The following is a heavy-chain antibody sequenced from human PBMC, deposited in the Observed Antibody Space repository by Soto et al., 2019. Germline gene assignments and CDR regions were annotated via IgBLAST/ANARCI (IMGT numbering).Heavy chain of an antibody. CDR1: GFTFSSYA. D-gene: IGHD3-10*01. CDR3: AKVGTYYYGSGSPPLFDY. J-gene: IGHJ4*02. CDR2: ISGSGGST. V-gene: IGHV3-23*01. Sequence: PGGSLRLSCAASGFTFSSYAMSWVRQAPGKGLEWVSAISGSGGSTYYADSVKGRFTISRDNSKNTLYLQMNSRRAEDTAVYYCAKVGTYYYGSGSPPLFDYWGQGTLVTVSS.